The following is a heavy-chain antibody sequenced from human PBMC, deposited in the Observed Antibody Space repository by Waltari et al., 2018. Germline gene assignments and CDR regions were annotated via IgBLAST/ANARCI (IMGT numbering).Heavy chain of an antibody. V-gene: IGHV4-38-2*01. J-gene: IGHJ4*02. D-gene: IGHD2-2*01. CDR1: GYSISSGYY. Sequence: QVQLQESGPGLVKPSETLSLTCAVSGYSISSGYYRGWIRQPPGKGLEWIGSIYHSGSTYYNPALKSRVTISVDTSKNQFSLKLSSVTAADTAVYYCARRVVPAAPFDYWGQGTLVTVSS. CDR2: IYHSGST. CDR3: ARRVVPAAPFDY.